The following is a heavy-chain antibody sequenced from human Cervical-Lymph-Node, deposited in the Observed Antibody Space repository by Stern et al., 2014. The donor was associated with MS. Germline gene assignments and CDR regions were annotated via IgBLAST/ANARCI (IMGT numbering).Heavy chain of an antibody. Sequence: QVQLMQSGAEVKKPGSSVKVACMASGGTFSNYGVSWVRQAPGQGLEWMGGTIPFCGTTHYAQKFQGRVAITADNSMSTVYMELTGLTSADTAVYYCARDNDDNGMDVWGQGTTVTVSS. J-gene: IGHJ6*02. D-gene: IGHD1-1*01. V-gene: IGHV1-69*06. CDR3: ARDNDDNGMDV. CDR2: TIPFCGTT. CDR1: GGTFSNYG.